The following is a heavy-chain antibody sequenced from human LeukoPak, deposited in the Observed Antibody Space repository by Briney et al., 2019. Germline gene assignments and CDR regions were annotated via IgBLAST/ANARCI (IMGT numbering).Heavy chain of an antibody. CDR1: GDSVSSNSAA. CDR2: TFYRSKWYN. CDR3: ARRKAATYAMDV. V-gene: IGHV6-1*01. Sequence: SQTLSLTCAISGDSVSSNSAAWDWIRQSPSRGLEWLGRTFYRSKWYNVYAVSVKSRITINADTSKNQFSLQLNSVTPEDTAVYYCARRKAATYAMDVWGQGTTVTVSS. J-gene: IGHJ6*02. D-gene: IGHD6-13*01.